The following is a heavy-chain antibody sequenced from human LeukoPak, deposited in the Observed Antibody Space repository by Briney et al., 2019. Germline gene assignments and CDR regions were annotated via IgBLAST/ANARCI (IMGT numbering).Heavy chain of an antibody. CDR1: GFTFSSYA. V-gene: IGHV3-23*01. CDR3: AKDLGYDGDYFDY. D-gene: IGHD5-12*01. J-gene: IGHJ4*02. CDR2: ISGSGGST. Sequence: PGGSPRLPCAASGFTFSSYAMSWVRQAPGKGLEWVSAISGSGGSTYYADSVKGRFTISRDNSKNTLYLQMNSLRAEDTAVYYCAKDLGYDGDYFDYWGQGTLVTVSS.